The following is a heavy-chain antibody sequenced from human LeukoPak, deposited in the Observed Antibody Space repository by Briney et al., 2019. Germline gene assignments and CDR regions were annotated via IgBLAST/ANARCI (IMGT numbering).Heavy chain of an antibody. CDR3: ARKVYSSGWTYYFDY. V-gene: IGHV4-39*07. CDR2: IYYSGST. J-gene: IGHJ4*02. Sequence: SETLSLTCTVSGGSISSSDYWWGWIRQPPGRGLEWIGTIYYSGSTYYNPSLESRVTISVDTSKNQFSLKLSSVTAADTAVYYCARKVYSSGWTYYFDYWGQGTLVTVSS. D-gene: IGHD6-19*01. CDR1: GGSISSSDYW.